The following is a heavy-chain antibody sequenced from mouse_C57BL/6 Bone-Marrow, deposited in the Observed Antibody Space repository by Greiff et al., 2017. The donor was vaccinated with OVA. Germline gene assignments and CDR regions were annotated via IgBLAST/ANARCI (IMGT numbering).Heavy chain of an antibody. Sequence: EVHLVESGGGLVKPGGSLKLSCAASGFTFSSYTMSWVRQTPEKRLEWVATISGGGGNTYYPDSVKGRFTISRDNAKNTLYLQMSSLRSEDTALYYCARRNFDYDDWFAYWGQGTLVTVSA. V-gene: IGHV5-9*01. CDR2: ISGGGGNT. CDR1: GFTFSSYT. D-gene: IGHD2-4*01. J-gene: IGHJ3*01. CDR3: ARRNFDYDDWFAY.